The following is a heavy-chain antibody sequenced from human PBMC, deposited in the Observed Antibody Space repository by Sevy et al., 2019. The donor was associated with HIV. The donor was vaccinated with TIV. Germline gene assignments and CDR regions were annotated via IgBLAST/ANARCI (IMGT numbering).Heavy chain of an antibody. CDR3: ATGREYYEGNSGYFDY. CDR1: GYTLTQLS. CDR2: FDPEDGER. V-gene: IGHV1-24*01. D-gene: IGHD3-3*01. Sequence: ASVKGSCKLSGYTLTQLSMHWVRQAPGKGLEWLGSFDPEDGERIYAQKFQGRFTMTEETSTDTAYMELGSLRSEDTAIYYCATGREYYEGNSGYFDYWGQGTLVTVSS. J-gene: IGHJ4*02.